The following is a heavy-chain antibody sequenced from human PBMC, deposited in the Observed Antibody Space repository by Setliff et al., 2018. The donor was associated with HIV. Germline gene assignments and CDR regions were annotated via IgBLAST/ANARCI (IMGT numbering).Heavy chain of an antibody. D-gene: IGHD3-22*01. Sequence: PGGSLRLSCAASGLIFSSYEMNWVRQAPGKGLEWISFIGGHGSIIHYADSVKGRFTISRDNAKNSVYLQMHSLRVEDTAVYYCAKDRGSGYYSPSDYWGQGTLVTVSS. CDR2: IGGHGSII. J-gene: IGHJ4*02. CDR3: AKDRGSGYYSPSDY. V-gene: IGHV3-48*03. CDR1: GLIFSSYE.